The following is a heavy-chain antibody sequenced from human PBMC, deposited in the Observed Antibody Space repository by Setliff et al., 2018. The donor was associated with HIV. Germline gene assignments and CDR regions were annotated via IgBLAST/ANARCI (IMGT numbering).Heavy chain of an antibody. V-gene: IGHV4-31*03. J-gene: IGHJ2*01. Sequence: PSETLSLTCTVSGGSISSGGYYGSWIRQHPGKGLECIGYIYYSGSTYFNPSLKSRVAISVATSENQFSLILNSVTAADTAVYYCASGSGSHYNSGDWYFDRWGRGTLVTVS. CDR1: GGSISSGGYY. CDR2: IYYSGST. D-gene: IGHD3-10*01. CDR3: ASGSGSHYNSGDWYFDR.